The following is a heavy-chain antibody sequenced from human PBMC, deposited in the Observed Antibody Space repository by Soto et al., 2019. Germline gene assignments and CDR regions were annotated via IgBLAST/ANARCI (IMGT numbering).Heavy chain of an antibody. CDR3: ARPDRCTGNTCYAHAFDL. Sequence: GGSLRLSCAASGFTSSTYWMSWVRQAPGKGPEWVAKIKQDGIEKYYVDSVKGRFTISRDNAKNSVYLQMNSLRVEDTAVYYCARPDRCTGNTCYAHAFDLWGQGTMVTVSS. J-gene: IGHJ3*01. CDR2: IKQDGIEK. D-gene: IGHD1-7*01. CDR1: GFTSSTYW. V-gene: IGHV3-7*05.